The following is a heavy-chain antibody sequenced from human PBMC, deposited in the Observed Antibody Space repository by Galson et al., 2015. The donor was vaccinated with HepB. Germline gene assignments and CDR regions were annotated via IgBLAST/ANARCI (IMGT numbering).Heavy chain of an antibody. V-gene: IGHV1-46*01. J-gene: IGHJ6*03. CDR3: AREGIVLFYYMDV. Sequence: SVKVSCKASGYTFTSYYMHWVRQAPGQGLEWMGIINPSGGSTSYAQKFQGRVTMTRDTSTSTVYMELSSLRSEDTAVYYCAREGIVLFYYMDVWGKGTTVTVSS. D-gene: IGHD2-21*01. CDR1: GYTFTSYY. CDR2: INPSGGST.